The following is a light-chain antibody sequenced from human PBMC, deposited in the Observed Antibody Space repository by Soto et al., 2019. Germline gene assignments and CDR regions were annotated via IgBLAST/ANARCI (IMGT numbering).Light chain of an antibody. CDR3: QQYNSEWT. Sequence: DLQMTQSPSTLSASVGDRVTITCRASQSISSWLAWYQQKPGKAPKLLIYKASSLKSGVPSRFSGSGSGTEFTLTISSLQPDDFATYYCQQYNSEWTFGQGTKVEIK. CDR1: QSISSW. V-gene: IGKV1-5*03. CDR2: KAS. J-gene: IGKJ1*01.